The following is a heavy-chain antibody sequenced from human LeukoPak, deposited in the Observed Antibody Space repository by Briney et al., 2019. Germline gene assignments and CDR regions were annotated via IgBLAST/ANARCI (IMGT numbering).Heavy chain of an antibody. CDR2: ISGSGGST. V-gene: IGHV3-23*01. D-gene: IGHD5-18*01. Sequence: TGGSLRLSCAASGFTFSSYAMSWVRQAPGKGLEWASGISGSGGSTYYADSVKGRFTISRDNSKNTLYLQMNGLRAEDTAVYYCAKDSPRGYSYGNFDYWGQGTLVTVSS. CDR1: GFTFSSYA. J-gene: IGHJ4*02. CDR3: AKDSPRGYSYGNFDY.